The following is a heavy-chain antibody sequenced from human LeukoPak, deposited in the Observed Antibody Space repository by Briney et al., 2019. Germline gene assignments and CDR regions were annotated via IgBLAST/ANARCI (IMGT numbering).Heavy chain of an antibody. CDR3: ARRLTYYVMDV. Sequence: PGGSLRLSCAASGFTVRSNYMSWVRQAPGKGLEWVSVIYSGGSTYYADSVKGRFTISRDDAKNSLYLQMNNLRAEDTAVYYCARRLTYYVMDVWVQGTTVTVSS. D-gene: IGHD3-16*01. CDR2: IYSGGST. CDR1: GFTVRSNY. V-gene: IGHV3-66*04. J-gene: IGHJ6*02.